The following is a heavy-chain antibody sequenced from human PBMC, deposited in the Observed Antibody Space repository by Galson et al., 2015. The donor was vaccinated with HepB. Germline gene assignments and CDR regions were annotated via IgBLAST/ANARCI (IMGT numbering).Heavy chain of an antibody. J-gene: IGHJ4*02. V-gene: IGHV3-33*01. CDR3: ARDSGDGYYYCDY. CDR1: EFTFSSYG. Sequence: SLRLSCAASEFTFSSYGMHWVRQAPGKGLEWVAVIWYDGCNKYYADSVKGRFTISRDNSKNTLYLQMNSLRAEDTAVYYCARDSGDGYYYCDYWGQGTLVTVSS. CDR2: IWYDGCNK. D-gene: IGHD5-24*01.